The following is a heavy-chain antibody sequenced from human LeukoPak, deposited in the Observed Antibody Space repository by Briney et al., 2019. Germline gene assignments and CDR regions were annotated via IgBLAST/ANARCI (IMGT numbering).Heavy chain of an antibody. Sequence: SVKVSCKASGGTFSSYAISWVRQAPGQGLEWMGRIIPILGIANYAQKFQGRVTITADKSTSTAYMELSSLRSEDTAVYYCARADSSGWYLFDYWGQGTLVTVSS. CDR2: IIPILGIA. D-gene: IGHD6-19*01. V-gene: IGHV1-69*04. CDR3: ARADSSGWYLFDY. CDR1: GGTFSSYA. J-gene: IGHJ4*02.